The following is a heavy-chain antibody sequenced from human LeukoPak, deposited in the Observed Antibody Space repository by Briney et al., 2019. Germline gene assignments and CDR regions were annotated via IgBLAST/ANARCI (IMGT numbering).Heavy chain of an antibody. V-gene: IGHV3-23*01. D-gene: IGHD3-10*01. CDR1: GFTFSSYA. CDR2: ISGSGGST. CDR3: ARDGRSYRVYYGSGSYYKAEYFQH. Sequence: PGGSLRLSCAASGFTFSSYAMSWVRQAPGKGLEWVSAISGSGGSTYYADSVKGRFTISRDNAKNSLYLQMNSLRAEDTAVYYCARDGRSYRVYYGSGSYYKAEYFQHWGQGTLVTVSS. J-gene: IGHJ1*01.